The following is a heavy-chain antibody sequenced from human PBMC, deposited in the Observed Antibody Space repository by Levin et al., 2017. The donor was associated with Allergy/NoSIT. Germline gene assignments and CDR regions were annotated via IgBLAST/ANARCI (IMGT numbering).Heavy chain of an antibody. CDR3: ARSPPFNMVRDWFDP. V-gene: IGHV4-34*01. CDR2: INHSGST. J-gene: IGHJ5*02. CDR1: GGSFSGYY. Sequence: SETLSLTCAVYGGSFSGYYWSWIRQPPGKGLEWIGEINHSGSTNYNPSIKSRVTISVDTSKNQFSLKLSSVTAADTAVYYCARSPPFNMVRDWFDPWGQGTLVTVSS. D-gene: IGHD3-10*01.